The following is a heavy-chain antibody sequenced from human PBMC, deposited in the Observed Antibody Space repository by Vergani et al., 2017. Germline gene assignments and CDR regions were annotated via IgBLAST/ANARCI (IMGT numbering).Heavy chain of an antibody. V-gene: IGHV4-34*02. D-gene: IGHD3-10*01. CDR2: INNDGHT. CDR1: GESFSSLY. CDR3: AVRPRVNLVGGEIVTKRTFDY. J-gene: IGHJ4*02. Sequence: QVQLQQWGAGVVKPSGTLSLTCAVFGESFSSLYWSWIRQPPGKGLEWIGEINNDGHTNYNPSLESRVTVSRDTAKNQFYLNLMSVTAADTAMYYCAVRPRVNLVGGEIVTKRTFDYWGQGSLVTGSS.